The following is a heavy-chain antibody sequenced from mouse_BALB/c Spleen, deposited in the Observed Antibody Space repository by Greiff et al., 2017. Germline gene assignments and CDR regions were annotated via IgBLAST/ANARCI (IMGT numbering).Heavy chain of an antibody. D-gene: IGHD1-2*01. J-gene: IGHJ2*01. CDR2: ISYSGST. V-gene: IGHV3-2*02. CDR1: GYSITSDYA. CDR3: ARRGDYGDY. Sequence: EVKLMESGPGLVKPSQSLSLTCTVTGYSITSDYAWNWIRQFPGNKLEWMGYISYSGSTSYNPSLKSRISITRDTSKNQFFLQLNSVTTEDTATYYCARRGDYGDYWGQGTTLTVSS.